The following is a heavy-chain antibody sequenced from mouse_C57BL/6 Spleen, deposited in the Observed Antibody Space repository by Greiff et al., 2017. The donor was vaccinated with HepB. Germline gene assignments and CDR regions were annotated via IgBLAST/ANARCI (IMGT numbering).Heavy chain of an antibody. Sequence: QVHVKQSGAELVRPGASVTLSCKASGYTFTDYEMHWVKQTPVHGLEWIGAIDPETGGTAYNQKFKGKAILTADKSSSTAYMELRSLTSEDSAVYYCTRSPLQLRPPYAMDYWGQGTSVTVSS. J-gene: IGHJ4*01. D-gene: IGHD3-3*01. V-gene: IGHV1-15*01. CDR2: IDPETGGT. CDR1: GYTFTDYE. CDR3: TRSPLQLRPPYAMDY.